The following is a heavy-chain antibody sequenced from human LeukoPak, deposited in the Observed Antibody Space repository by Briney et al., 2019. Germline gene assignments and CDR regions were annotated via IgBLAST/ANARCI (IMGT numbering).Heavy chain of an antibody. CDR3: ARRGRGTTVTYYFDF. D-gene: IGHD4-17*01. J-gene: IGHJ4*02. CDR2: IYPGDSET. CDR1: GYSFTNYW. Sequence: GESLQISCQGSGYSFTNYWIGWVRQMPGKGLEWMGIIYPGDSETRYSPSSQGQVTISADKSISTAYLQWSSLKASDTAMYYCARRGRGTTVTYYFDFWGQGTLVTVSS. V-gene: IGHV5-51*01.